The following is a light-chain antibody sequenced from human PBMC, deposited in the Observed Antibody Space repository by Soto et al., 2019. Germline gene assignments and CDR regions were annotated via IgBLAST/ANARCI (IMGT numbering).Light chain of an antibody. CDR3: QQYNYWPPWT. CDR1: QSASNN. V-gene: IGKV3-15*01. Sequence: ILMTQSPATLSVSPGERATLSCRASQSASNNLAWYQQKPGQAPRLLIYDASTRATGITARFRDSGSGKDFTLNISGLQYADFAVYYCQQYNYWPPWTFGQGTQVEIK. J-gene: IGKJ1*01. CDR2: DAS.